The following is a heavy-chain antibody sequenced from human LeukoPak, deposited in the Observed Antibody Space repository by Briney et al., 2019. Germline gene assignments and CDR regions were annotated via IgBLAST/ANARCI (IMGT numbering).Heavy chain of an antibody. Sequence: KTSETLSLTCTVSGGSTSSSDYCWGWIRQPPGKGLEWIGSVYYSGTTNYNPSLKSRITISVDTSKNQIFLRLSSVTAADTAVYYCARTSDYGDPRHFENWGQESWSPSPQ. D-gene: IGHD4-17*01. V-gene: IGHV4-39*07. CDR3: ARTSDYGDPRHFEN. J-gene: IGHJ4*01. CDR2: VYYSGTT. CDR1: GGSTSSSDYC.